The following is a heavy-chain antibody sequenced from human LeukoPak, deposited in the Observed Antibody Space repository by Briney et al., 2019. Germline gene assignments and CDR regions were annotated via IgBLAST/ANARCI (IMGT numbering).Heavy chain of an antibody. CDR2: ISYDGSNK. CDR1: GFTFSSYG. D-gene: IGHD1-26*01. Sequence: GGSLRLSCAASGFTFSSYGMHWVRQAPGKGLEWVAVISYDGSNKYYADSVKGRFTISRDNSKNTLYLQMNSLRAEDTAVYYWANEWEVGSFYFWGQGTLVTVSS. V-gene: IGHV3-30*18. CDR3: ANEWEVGSFYF. J-gene: IGHJ4*01.